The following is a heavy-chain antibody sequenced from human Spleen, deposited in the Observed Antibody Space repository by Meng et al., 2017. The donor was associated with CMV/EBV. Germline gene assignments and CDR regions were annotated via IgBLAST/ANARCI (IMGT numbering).Heavy chain of an antibody. Sequence: TGTFSGFTLRTTGMGVGGIRQNPGKALEWLALIYWDHDTRYSTSLRSRLTITKDTSKSQVVLTMTNVDPVDTATYYCVRSNRHTALDYWGQGTLVTVSS. J-gene: IGHJ4*02. V-gene: IGHV2-5*02. CDR3: VRSNRHTALDY. CDR2: IYWDHDT. D-gene: IGHD5-18*01. CDR1: GFTLRTTGMG.